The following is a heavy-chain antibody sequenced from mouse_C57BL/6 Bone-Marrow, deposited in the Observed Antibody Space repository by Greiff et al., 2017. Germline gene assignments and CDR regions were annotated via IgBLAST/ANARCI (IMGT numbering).Heavy chain of an antibody. CDR2: IDPENGDT. J-gene: IGHJ1*03. CDR3: NSCYDGLDWHFDV. CDR1: GFNIKDDY. D-gene: IGHD2-3*01. V-gene: IGHV14-4*01. Sequence: EVQLQQSGAELVRPGASVKLSCTASGFNIKDDYMHWVKQRPEQGLEWIGWIDPENGDTEYASKFQGKATIAAVTSSNTAYLQLSSLTSEDTAVYSCNSCYDGLDWHFDVWGTGTTVTVSS.